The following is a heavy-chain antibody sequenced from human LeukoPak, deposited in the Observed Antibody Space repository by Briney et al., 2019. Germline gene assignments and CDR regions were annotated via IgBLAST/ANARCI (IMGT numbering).Heavy chain of an antibody. J-gene: IGHJ4*02. CDR3: ARLSGSPHPPFDY. V-gene: IGHV4-59*08. CDR1: GVSISSNY. D-gene: IGHD1-26*01. CDR2: IYYRGNS. Sequence: PSETLSLTCTVSGVSISSNYWNWIRQPPGKGLEWIGYIYYRGNSNYNPSLKGRVTISVDTSKNQFSLKLTSVTAADTAVYYCARLSGSPHPPFDYWGQGTLVTVSS.